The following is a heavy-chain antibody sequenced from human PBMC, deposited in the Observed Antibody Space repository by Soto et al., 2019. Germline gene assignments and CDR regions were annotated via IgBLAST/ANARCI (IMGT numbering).Heavy chain of an antibody. CDR1: GYSFTSYW. V-gene: IGHV5-10-1*01. Sequence: GESLKISCKGSGYSFTSYWISWVRQMPGKGLEWMGRIDPSDSYTNYSPSFQGHVTISADKSISTAYLQWSSLKASDTAMYYCARRLLPEGDYYGMDVWGQGTTVTVS. CDR3: ARRLLPEGDYYGMDV. CDR2: IDPSDSYT. J-gene: IGHJ6*02.